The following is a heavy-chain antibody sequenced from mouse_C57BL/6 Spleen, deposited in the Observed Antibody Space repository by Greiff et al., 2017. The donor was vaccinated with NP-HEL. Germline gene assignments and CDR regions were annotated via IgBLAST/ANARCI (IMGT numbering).Heavy chain of an antibody. CDR3: AREGGGYDYDGSSWFAY. D-gene: IGHD2-4*01. CDR2: IDPSDSET. Sequence: QVQLQQPGAELVRPGSSVKLSCKASGYTFTSYWMHWVKQRPIQGLEWIGNIDPSDSETHYNQKFKDKATLTVDKSSSTAYMQLSSLTSEDSAVYYCAREGGGYDYDGSSWFAYWGQGTLVTVSA. V-gene: IGHV1-52*01. CDR1: GYTFTSYW. J-gene: IGHJ3*01.